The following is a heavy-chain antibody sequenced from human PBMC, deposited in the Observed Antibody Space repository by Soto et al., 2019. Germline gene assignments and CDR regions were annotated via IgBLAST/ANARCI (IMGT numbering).Heavy chain of an antibody. CDR2: IYSGGST. J-gene: IGHJ6*04. V-gene: IGHV3-66*01. Sequence: EVQLVESGGGLVKRGGSLRLSCAASGITVDNNYMSWVRQAPGKGLEWVSVIYSGGSTSYADAVKGRFTISRDGSKNTVYLQMNSLRAEDTAVYYCARDVGVWGRGTTVTVSS. CDR1: GITVDNNY. CDR3: ARDVGV.